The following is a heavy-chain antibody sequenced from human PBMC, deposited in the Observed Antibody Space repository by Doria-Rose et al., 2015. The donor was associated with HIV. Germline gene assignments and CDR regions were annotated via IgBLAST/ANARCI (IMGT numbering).Heavy chain of an antibody. V-gene: IGHV2-26*01. CDR3: ARIKSSRWYHKYYFDF. J-gene: IGHJ4*02. CDR2: IFSDDER. D-gene: IGHD6-13*01. Sequence: QVQLVQSGPVLVKPTETLTLTCTVSGVSLSSPGMGVSWIRQPPGKALEWLANIFSDDERSYKTSLKIRLTISSGTSKRQVVLTMTDMDPVDTATYYCARIKSSRWYHKYYFDFWGQGTLVIVSA. CDR1: GVSLSSPGMG.